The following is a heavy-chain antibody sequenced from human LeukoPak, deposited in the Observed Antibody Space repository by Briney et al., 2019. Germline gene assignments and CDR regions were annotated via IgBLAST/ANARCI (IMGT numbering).Heavy chain of an antibody. CDR1: GFIFSSYV. CDR3: ARESGTWVDTAMGYYYYGMDV. J-gene: IGHJ6*02. CDR2: IWSDGSNK. Sequence: PGGPLRLSCAASGFIFSSYVMHWVRQAPGKGLEWVAVIWSDGSNKYYVDSVKGRFTISRDNSKNTLYLQMNSLRAEDTAVYYCARESGTWVDTAMGYYYYGMDVWGQGTTVTVSS. V-gene: IGHV3-33*01. D-gene: IGHD5-18*01.